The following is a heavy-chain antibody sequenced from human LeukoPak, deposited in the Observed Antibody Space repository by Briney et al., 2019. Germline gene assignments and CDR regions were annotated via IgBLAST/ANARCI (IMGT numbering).Heavy chain of an antibody. V-gene: IGHV3-11*01. Sequence: GGSLRLSCAASGFTFSDYYMSWIRQAPGKGLEWVSYISSSGSTIYYADSVKGRFTNSRDNAKNSLYLQMNSLRAEDTAVYYCARDLDYYDRIFDYWGQGTLVTVSS. CDR2: ISSSGSTI. CDR3: ARDLDYYDRIFDY. J-gene: IGHJ4*02. CDR1: GFTFSDYY. D-gene: IGHD3-22*01.